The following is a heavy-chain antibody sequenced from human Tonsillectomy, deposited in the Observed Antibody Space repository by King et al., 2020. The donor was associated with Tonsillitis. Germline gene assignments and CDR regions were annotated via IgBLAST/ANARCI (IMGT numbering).Heavy chain of an antibody. V-gene: IGHV3-30*02. CDR1: GFTFNDYG. CDR2: IRDDENNK. J-gene: IGHJ4*02. CDR3: AKRHHDSSGYYSGFDS. Sequence: QLVPSGGGVVQPGGSLRLSCATSGFTFNDYGMSWIRQAPGKGLEWVAYIRDDENNKYHADSVTGRFTISRDDSRNKLYLQMNSLRTEDTAVYYCAKRHHDSSGYYSGFDSWGQGTRVTVSS. D-gene: IGHD3-22*01.